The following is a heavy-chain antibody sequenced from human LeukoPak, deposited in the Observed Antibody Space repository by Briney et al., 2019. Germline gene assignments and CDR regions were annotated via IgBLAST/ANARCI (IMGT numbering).Heavy chain of an antibody. Sequence: SETLSLTCTVSGGSISTSYWSWIRQPAGKGLEWIGRVYISGDTKYNPSLKSRVTMSLDASKNQFSLWLRSVTAADTAVYYCARLVAEVGGGTNYFDNWGQGTLVTVSS. CDR1: GGSISTSY. D-gene: IGHD6-13*01. CDR2: VYISGDT. J-gene: IGHJ4*02. V-gene: IGHV4-4*07. CDR3: ARLVAEVGGGTNYFDN.